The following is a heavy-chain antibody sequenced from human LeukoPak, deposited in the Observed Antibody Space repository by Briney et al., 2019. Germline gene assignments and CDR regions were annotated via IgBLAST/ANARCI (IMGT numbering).Heavy chain of an antibody. V-gene: IGHV1-18*01. CDR3: ARDRKRYSSGWYGAFDI. J-gene: IGHJ3*02. CDR1: GYTFTSYG. D-gene: IGHD6-19*01. CDR2: ISAYNGNT. Sequence: ASVKVSCKASGYTFTSYGISWVRQAPGQGLEWMGWISAYNGNTNYAQKLQGRVTITADESTSTAYMELSSLRSEDTAVYYCARDRKRYSSGWYGAFDIWGQGTMVTVSS.